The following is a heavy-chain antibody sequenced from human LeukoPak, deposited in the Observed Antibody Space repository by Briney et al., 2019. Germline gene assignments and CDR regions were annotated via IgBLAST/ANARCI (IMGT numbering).Heavy chain of an antibody. J-gene: IGHJ4*02. CDR1: GYSFTSYW. CDR2: IYPGDSDT. Sequence: VESMKISCNGSGYSFTSYWIGWVRQMPGKGLEWMGIIYPGDSDTRYSPSFQGQVTISADKSISTAYLQWSSLKAADTAMYYCARFVGEMATIMHYWGQVTLVTVSS. CDR3: ARFVGEMATIMHY. D-gene: IGHD5-24*01. V-gene: IGHV5-51*01.